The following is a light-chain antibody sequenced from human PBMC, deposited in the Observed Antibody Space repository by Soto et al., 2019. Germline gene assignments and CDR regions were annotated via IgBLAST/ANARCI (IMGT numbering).Light chain of an antibody. CDR1: QSVSSTY. CDR3: QQYDNSLYT. V-gene: IGKV3-20*01. Sequence: EIVLTQSPGTLSLSPGERATLSCRASQSVSSTYFAWYQQKPGQAPRLLIYGASSRATGIPDRFSGSGSGTDFTLTISRLEPEDFAVYYCQQYDNSLYTFGQGTKLEIK. CDR2: GAS. J-gene: IGKJ2*01.